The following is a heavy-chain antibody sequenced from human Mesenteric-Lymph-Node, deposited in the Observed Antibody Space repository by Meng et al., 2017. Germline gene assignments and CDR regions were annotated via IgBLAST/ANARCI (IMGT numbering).Heavy chain of an antibody. V-gene: IGHV1-2*02. CDR1: GYTFTGYY. Sequence: ASVKVSCKASGYTFTGYYMHWVRQAPGQGLEWMGWINPNSGGTNYAQKFQGRVTMTRDTSISTAYMELSRLRSDDTAVYYCARQAISIAAAGTGDYWGQGTLVTVSS. CDR2: INPNSGGT. CDR3: ARQAISIAAAGTGDY. D-gene: IGHD6-13*01. J-gene: IGHJ4*02.